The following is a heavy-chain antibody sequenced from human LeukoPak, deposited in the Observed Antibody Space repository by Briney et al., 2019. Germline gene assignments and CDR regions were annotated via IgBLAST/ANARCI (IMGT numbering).Heavy chain of an antibody. CDR1: GGSVSSGSYY. CDR2: IYYSEST. J-gene: IGHJ5*02. D-gene: IGHD1-26*01. Sequence: SETLSLTCTVSGGSVSSGSYYWSWIRQPPGKGLEWIGYIYYSESTNYNPSLKSRVTISVDTSKNQFSLRLNSVTAADTAVYYCARSRAFNSGAFDPWGQGSLVTASS. CDR3: ARSRAFNSGAFDP. V-gene: IGHV4-61*01.